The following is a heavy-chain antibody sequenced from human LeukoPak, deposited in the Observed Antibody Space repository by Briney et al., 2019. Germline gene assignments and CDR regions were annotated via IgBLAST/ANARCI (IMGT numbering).Heavy chain of an antibody. CDR2: INHSGST. D-gene: IGHD2-2*01. CDR3: AREHCSSTSCPEYFQH. Sequence: PSETLSLTCAVYGGSFSGYYWSWIRQPPGKRLEWIGEINHSGSTNYNPSLKSRVTISVDTSKNQFSLKLSSVTAADTAVYYCAREHCSSTSCPEYFQHWGQGTLVTVSS. CDR1: GGSFSGYY. J-gene: IGHJ1*01. V-gene: IGHV4-34*01.